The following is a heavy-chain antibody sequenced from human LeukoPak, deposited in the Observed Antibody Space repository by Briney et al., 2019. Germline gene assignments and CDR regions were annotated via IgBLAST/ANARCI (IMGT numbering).Heavy chain of an antibody. D-gene: IGHD3-22*01. J-gene: IGHJ4*02. V-gene: IGHV4-61*01. CDR2: IYYIGST. Sequence: PSETPSLTCTVSGDSVSRSSYYWTWIRQPPGKGLEWIGYIYYIGSTNYNPSLESRLTMSVDTSKNQFSLRLSSVIAADTAVYYCVRYYDSTGSFDYWGQGTLVTVSS. CDR1: GDSVSRSSYY. CDR3: VRYYDSTGSFDY.